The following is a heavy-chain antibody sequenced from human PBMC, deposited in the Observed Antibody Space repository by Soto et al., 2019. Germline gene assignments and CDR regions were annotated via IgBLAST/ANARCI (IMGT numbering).Heavy chain of an antibody. J-gene: IGHJ3*02. CDR2: INPNSGGT. Sequence: ASVKVSCKASGYTFTGYYMHWVRQAPGQGLEWMGWINPNSGGTNYAQKFQGWVTMTRDTSISTAYMELSRLRSDDTAVYYCARVGLGYCSSTSCRNYAFDIWGQGTMVTVS. D-gene: IGHD2-2*01. V-gene: IGHV1-2*04. CDR3: ARVGLGYCSSTSCRNYAFDI. CDR1: GYTFTGYY.